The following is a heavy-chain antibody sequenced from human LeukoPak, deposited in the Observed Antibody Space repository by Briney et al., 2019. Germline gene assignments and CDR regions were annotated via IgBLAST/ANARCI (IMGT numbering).Heavy chain of an antibody. CDR2: ISYDGSNK. J-gene: IGHJ4*02. V-gene: IGHV3-30*18. D-gene: IGHD6-13*01. CDR3: AKEAAADQYYFDY. CDR1: GFTFSSYG. Sequence: PGRSLRLSCAASGFTFSSYGIHWVRQAPGKGLEWVAVISYDGSNKYYADSVKGRFTISRDNSKNTLYLQMNSLRAEDTAVYYCAKEAAADQYYFDYWGQGTLVTVSS.